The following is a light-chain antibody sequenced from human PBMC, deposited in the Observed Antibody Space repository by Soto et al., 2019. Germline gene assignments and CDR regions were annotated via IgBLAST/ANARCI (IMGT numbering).Light chain of an antibody. J-gene: IGLJ2*01. CDR1: SSDVGGYNF. CDR2: DVS. Sequence: QSALTQPASVSGSPGQSIAISCTATSSDVGGYNFVSWYQQHPGKAPKLMIYDVSNRPSGVSNRFSGSKSGNTASLTISGLQAEDEADYYCCSYSGSSTLVVFGGGTKVTVL. CDR3: CSYSGSSTLVV. V-gene: IGLV2-14*03.